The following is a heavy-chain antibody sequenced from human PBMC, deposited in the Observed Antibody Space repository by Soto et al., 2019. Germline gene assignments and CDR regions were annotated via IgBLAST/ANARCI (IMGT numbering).Heavy chain of an antibody. CDR2: ISSSSSYI. Sequence: EVQLVESGGGLVKPGGSLRLSCAASGFTFSSYSMNWVRQAPGKGLEWVSSISSSSSYIYYADSVKGRFTISRDNAKNSLYLQMNSLRAEDTAVYYCARDGGGPFVRAHDPEHFDYWGQGTLVTVSS. CDR1: GFTFSSYS. V-gene: IGHV3-21*01. CDR3: ARDGGGPFVRAHDPEHFDY. J-gene: IGHJ4*02. D-gene: IGHD3-10*01.